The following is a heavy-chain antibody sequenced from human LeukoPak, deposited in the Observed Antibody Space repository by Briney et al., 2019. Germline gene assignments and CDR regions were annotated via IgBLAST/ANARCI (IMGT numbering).Heavy chain of an antibody. CDR2: INWNGGST. CDR3: AREAGSGAWDPAYNDY. D-gene: IGHD1-1*01. V-gene: IGHV3-20*01. Sequence: PGGSLRLSCAASGFTFDDYGMSWVRQAPGKGLGLVSGINWNGGSTGYADSVKGRFTISRDNAKNSLYLQMNSLRAEDTALYHCAREAGSGAWDPAYNDYWGQGTLVTVSS. J-gene: IGHJ4*02. CDR1: GFTFDDYG.